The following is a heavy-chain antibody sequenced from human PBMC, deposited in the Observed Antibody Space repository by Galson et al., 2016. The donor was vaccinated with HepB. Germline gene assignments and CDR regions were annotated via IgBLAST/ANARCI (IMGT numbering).Heavy chain of an antibody. J-gene: IGHJ6*02. CDR2: VSGSGDGT. D-gene: IGHD2-2*02. CDR1: GFTFSSYT. V-gene: IGHV3-23*01. Sequence: SLRLSCAASGFTFSSYTMSWVRQSPGGGLEWVSAVSGSGDGTYYAESVKGRLTISRDNSKNTAFLQMNSLRAEDTAVYYCAKTAGDWYCTTTRCYNYGMDVWGQGTTVTVSS. CDR3: AKTAGDWYCTTTRCYNYGMDV.